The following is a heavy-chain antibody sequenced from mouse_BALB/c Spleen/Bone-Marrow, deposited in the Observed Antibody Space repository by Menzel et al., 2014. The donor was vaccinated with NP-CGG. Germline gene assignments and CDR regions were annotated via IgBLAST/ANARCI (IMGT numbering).Heavy chain of an antibody. V-gene: IGHV7-3*02. CDR2: IRNKANGYTT. CDR1: GFTFTDYY. Sequence: EVQLVESGGGLVQPGGSLRLSCATSGFTFTDYYMSWVRQPPGKALEWLGFIRNKANGYTTEYSASVKGRFTISRDNSQSILCLQMNTLRAEDSATYYCARDGSWFAYWGQGTLVTVSA. J-gene: IGHJ3*01. CDR3: ARDGSWFAY.